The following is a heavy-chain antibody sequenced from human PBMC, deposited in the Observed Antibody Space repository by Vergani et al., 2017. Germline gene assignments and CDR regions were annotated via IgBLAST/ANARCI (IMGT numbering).Heavy chain of an antibody. CDR2: IYHSGGT. CDR3: ASTFCGGECYYDH. Sequence: QVQLQESVPGLLTPSETLSLTCTVSGDSVTRAVYYCSSIRQTPGTGLEWIGFIYHSGGTSYSPSLKSRVTISLDTSKNQFSLKVATVTAADTAIYYCASTFCGGECYYDHWGQGTLVTVSS. D-gene: IGHD2-21*01. CDR1: GDSVTRAVYY. V-gene: IGHV4-61*08. J-gene: IGHJ4*02.